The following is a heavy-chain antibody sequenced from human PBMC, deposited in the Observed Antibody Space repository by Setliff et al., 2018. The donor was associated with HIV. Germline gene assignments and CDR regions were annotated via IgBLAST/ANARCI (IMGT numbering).Heavy chain of an antibody. CDR2: INPSGGST. J-gene: IGHJ4*02. Sequence: ASVKVSCKASGYTFSSNYMHWVRQAPGQGLEWMGIINPSGGSTSYAQKFQGRVTMTRDTSTSTVYMELSSLRSEDTAVYYCARVGVVVPILDYWGQGTLVTVSS. D-gene: IGHD3-22*01. CDR3: ARVGVVVPILDY. CDR1: GYTFSSNY. V-gene: IGHV1-46*01.